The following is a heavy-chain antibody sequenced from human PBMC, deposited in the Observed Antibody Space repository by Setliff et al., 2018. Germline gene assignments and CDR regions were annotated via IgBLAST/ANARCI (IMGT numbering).Heavy chain of an antibody. CDR3: ARDVCPYHYEGAFDI. Sequence: VKVSCKASGYTFTSHYMHWVRQAPGLGLEWMGTINPSSGRTSYAQKFQGRVTMTRDTSTSTVYMDMSSLRSEDTAVYYCARDVCPYHYEGAFDIWGQGTMVTVSS. J-gene: IGHJ3*02. CDR2: INPSSGRT. D-gene: IGHD3-22*01. CDR1: GYTFTSHY. V-gene: IGHV1-46*01.